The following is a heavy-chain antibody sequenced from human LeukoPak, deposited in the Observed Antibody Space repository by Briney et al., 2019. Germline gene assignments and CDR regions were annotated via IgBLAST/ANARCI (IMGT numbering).Heavy chain of an antibody. V-gene: IGHV4-59*12. CDR3: ARERSGSEIFARSFDI. CDR1: GGSISSYY. J-gene: IGHJ3*02. D-gene: IGHD3-3*01. Sequence: SETLFLTCTVSGGSISSYYWSWIRQPPGKGLEWIGYIYYSGSTNYNPSLKSRVTISVDTSKNQFSLKLSSVTAADTAVYYCARERSGSEIFARSFDIWGQGTMVTVSS. CDR2: IYYSGST.